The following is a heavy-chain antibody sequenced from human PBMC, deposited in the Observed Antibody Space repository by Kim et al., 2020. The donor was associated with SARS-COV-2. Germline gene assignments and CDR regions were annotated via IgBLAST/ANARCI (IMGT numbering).Heavy chain of an antibody. CDR1: GGTFSSYA. CDR2: IIPIFGTA. J-gene: IGHJ6*02. D-gene: IGHD5-12*01. CDR3: ARVKERSGYDLEYYYGMDV. Sequence: SVKVSCKASGGTFSSYAISWVRQAPGQGLEWMGGIIPIFGTANYAQKFQGRVTITADESTSTAYMELSSLRSEDTAVYYCARVKERSGYDLEYYYGMDVWGQGTTVTVSS. V-gene: IGHV1-69*13.